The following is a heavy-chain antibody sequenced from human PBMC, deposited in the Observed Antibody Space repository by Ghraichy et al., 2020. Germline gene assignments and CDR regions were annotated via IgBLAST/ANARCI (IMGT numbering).Heavy chain of an antibody. CDR3: AREETLGQHLPFDY. J-gene: IGHJ4*02. V-gene: IGHV3-7*05. CDR2: IKQDESEK. Sequence: GGSLRLSCADSGFMFSKYRMNWVRQAPGKGLEWVANIKQDESEKYYVDSVKGRFTISRDNAKNSLYLQMNSLRVEDTAVYYCAREETLGQHLPFDYWGQGTQVTVSS. CDR1: GFMFSKYR. D-gene: IGHD6-13*01.